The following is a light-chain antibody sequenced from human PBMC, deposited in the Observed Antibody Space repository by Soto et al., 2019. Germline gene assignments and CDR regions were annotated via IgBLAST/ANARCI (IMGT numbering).Light chain of an antibody. Sequence: DIQMTQSPSTLSASVGDRVTIACRASQSISSWLAWYLQKPGKAPKLLIYKASTLQDGVPSRFSGSGSGTEFTLTISSLQPDDFATYYCQQYSSYSPYTFGQGTKLEIK. CDR2: KAS. V-gene: IGKV1-5*03. CDR1: QSISSW. J-gene: IGKJ2*01. CDR3: QQYSSYSPYT.